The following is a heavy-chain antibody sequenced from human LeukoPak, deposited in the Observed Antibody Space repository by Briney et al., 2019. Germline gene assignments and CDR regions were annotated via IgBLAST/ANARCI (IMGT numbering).Heavy chain of an antibody. Sequence: GGSLRLSCAASGFTFSSHAMSWVRQAPGKWLEWVSAISASGGSTYYADSVKGRFTISRDNAKNSLYLQMNSLRAEDTAVYYCASPRGRLGAFDIWGQGTMVTVSS. J-gene: IGHJ3*02. CDR2: ISASGGST. V-gene: IGHV3-23*01. D-gene: IGHD7-27*01. CDR1: GFTFSSHA. CDR3: ASPRGRLGAFDI.